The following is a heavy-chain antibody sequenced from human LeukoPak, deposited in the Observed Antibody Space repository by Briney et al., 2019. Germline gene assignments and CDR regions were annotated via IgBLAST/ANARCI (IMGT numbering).Heavy chain of an antibody. D-gene: IGHD2-2*03. Sequence: ASVKVSCKASGYTFTSYGISWVRQAPGQGLEWMGWISAYNGNTGYAQKFQGRVTMTRNTSISTAYMELSSLRSEDTAVYYCARGRGYCSSTSCIKLYYCYGMDVWGQGTTVTVSS. V-gene: IGHV1-8*02. CDR1: GYTFTSYG. CDR3: ARGRGYCSSTSCIKLYYCYGMDV. CDR2: ISAYNGNT. J-gene: IGHJ6*02.